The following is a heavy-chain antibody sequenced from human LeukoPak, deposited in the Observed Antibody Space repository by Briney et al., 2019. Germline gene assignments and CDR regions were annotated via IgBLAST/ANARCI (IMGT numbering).Heavy chain of an antibody. Sequence: PGGSLRLSCAASGFTFITYSMNWVRQAPGKGLEWVSYISSVGGTIYYADSVKGRFTISRDNAKSSLYLQMNSLRAEDTAVYYCARNQGVDTAMVGGDYWGQGTLVTVSS. V-gene: IGHV3-48*01. D-gene: IGHD5-18*01. CDR1: GFTFITYS. CDR3: ARNQGVDTAMVGGDY. CDR2: ISSVGGTI. J-gene: IGHJ4*02.